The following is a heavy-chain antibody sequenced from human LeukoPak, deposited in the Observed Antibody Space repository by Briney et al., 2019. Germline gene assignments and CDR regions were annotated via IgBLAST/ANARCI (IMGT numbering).Heavy chain of an antibody. V-gene: IGHV4-4*02. D-gene: IGHD3-10*01. Sequence: SGTLSLTCAVSGGSISSSNWWSWVRQPPGKGLEWVGEIYHSGSTNYNPSLKSRVTISVDKSKNQFSLKLSSVTAADTAVYYCARAPLHPVRGVLDYWCQGTLVTVSS. CDR1: GGSISSSNW. J-gene: IGHJ4*02. CDR3: ARAPLHPVRGVLDY. CDR2: IYHSGST.